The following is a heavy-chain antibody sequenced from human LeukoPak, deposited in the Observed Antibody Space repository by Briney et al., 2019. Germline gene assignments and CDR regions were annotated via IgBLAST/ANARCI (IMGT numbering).Heavy chain of an antibody. CDR1: GGSISSYY. V-gene: IGHV4-59*01. Sequence: PSETLSLTCTVSGGSISSYYWSWIRQPPGKGLEWIGYIYYSGSTNYNPSLKSRVTISVDTSKNQFSLKLSSVTAADTAAYYCARANVELTYYYYYYMDVWGKGTTVTVSS. CDR2: IYYSGST. J-gene: IGHJ6*03. D-gene: IGHD1-7*01. CDR3: ARANVELTYYYYYYMDV.